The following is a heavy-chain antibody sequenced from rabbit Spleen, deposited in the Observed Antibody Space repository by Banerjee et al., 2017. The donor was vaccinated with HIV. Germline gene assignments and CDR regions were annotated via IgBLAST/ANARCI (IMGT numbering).Heavy chain of an antibody. CDR3: ARDLPEIVGWNFGF. J-gene: IGHJ4*02. CDR1: GIDFSSGYD. Sequence: QEQLTETGGGLVQPGGSLTLSCKASGIDFSSGYDICWVRQAPGKGLEWIACINVLTGRAVYASWAKGRFTFSKTSSTTVTLQVTRLTVADTATYFCARDLPEIVGWNFGFWGPGTLVTVS. CDR2: INVLTGRA. V-gene: IGHV1S45*01. D-gene: IGHD1-1*01.